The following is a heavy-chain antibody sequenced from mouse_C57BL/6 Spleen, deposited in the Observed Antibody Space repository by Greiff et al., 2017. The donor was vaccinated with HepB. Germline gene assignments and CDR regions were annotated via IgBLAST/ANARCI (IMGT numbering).Heavy chain of an antibody. J-gene: IGHJ2*01. V-gene: IGHV1-69*01. CDR1: GYTFTSYW. Sequence: VQLQQSGAELVMPGASVKLSCKASGYTFTSYWMHWVKQRPGQGLEWIGEIDPSDSYTNYNQKFKGKSTLTVDKSSSTAYMQLSSLTSEDSAVYYCAINYGSGDYWGQGTTLTVSS. D-gene: IGHD1-1*01. CDR2: IDPSDSYT. CDR3: AINYGSGDY.